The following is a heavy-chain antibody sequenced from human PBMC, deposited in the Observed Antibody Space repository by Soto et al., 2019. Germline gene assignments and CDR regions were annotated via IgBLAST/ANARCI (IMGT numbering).Heavy chain of an antibody. CDR1: GFTFSSYA. V-gene: IGHV3-30-3*01. CDR3: ARDSY. CDR2: ISYDGSNK. J-gene: IGHJ4*02. Sequence: QVQLVESGGGVVQPGRSLRLSCAASGFTFSSYAMHWVRQAPGKGLEWVAVISYDGSNKYYADSVKGRFTISRDNSKNTLYLQMNSPRAEDTAVYYCARDSYWGQGTLVTVSS.